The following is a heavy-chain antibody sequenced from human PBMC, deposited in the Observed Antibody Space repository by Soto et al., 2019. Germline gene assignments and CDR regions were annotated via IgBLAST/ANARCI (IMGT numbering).Heavy chain of an antibody. D-gene: IGHD3-10*01. CDR3: AKGTMVRGVSYFDY. CDR2: ISGSGGST. Sequence: GGSLRLSCAASGFTFSSYAMSWVRQAPGKGLEWVSAISGSGGSTYYADSVKGRFAISRDNSKNTLYLQMNSLRAEDTAVYYCAKGTMVRGVSYFDYWGQGTLVTVSS. J-gene: IGHJ4*02. V-gene: IGHV3-23*01. CDR1: GFTFSSYA.